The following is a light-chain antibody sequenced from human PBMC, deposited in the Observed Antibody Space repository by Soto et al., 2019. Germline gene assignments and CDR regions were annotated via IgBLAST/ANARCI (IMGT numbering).Light chain of an antibody. CDR3: QQRYNWPWT. CDR1: QSVRKY. CDR2: DAS. V-gene: IGKV3-11*01. J-gene: IGKJ1*01. Sequence: VLTHSPATLSLSPCEGVTLSSRASQSVRKYLGWYQQKPGQAPRLLIYDASNRATDIPPRFSGSGSGTDFTLTISALEPEDLAVYYCQQRYNWPWTFGQGTKVDNK.